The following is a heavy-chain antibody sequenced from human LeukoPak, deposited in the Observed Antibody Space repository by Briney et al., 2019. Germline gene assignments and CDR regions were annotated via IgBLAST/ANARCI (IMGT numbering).Heavy chain of an antibody. V-gene: IGHV4-61*02. J-gene: IGHJ4*02. D-gene: IGHD3-9*01. Sequence: SQTLSLTCTVSGGSISSGSYYWSWIRQPAGKGLEWIGRIYISVSTNYNPSLKSRVTISVDTSKNQFSLKLSSVTAADTAVYYCARGKSEYYDILTGYSHYFDYWGQGTLVTVSS. CDR1: GGSISSGSYY. CDR2: IYISVST. CDR3: ARGKSEYYDILTGYSHYFDY.